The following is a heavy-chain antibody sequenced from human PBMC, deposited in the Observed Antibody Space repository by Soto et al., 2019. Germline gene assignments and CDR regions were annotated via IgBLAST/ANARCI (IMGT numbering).Heavy chain of an antibody. V-gene: IGHV3-30*04. J-gene: IGHJ5*01. CDR3: ARTRNGGVADSFDS. Sequence: GGSLRLSCAASGFTFSRHAIHWVRLTPGRGLEWVLAISRDGSYIYYTDSVKGRFTVSRDNSKNTVFVQMNRLIPDDTALYFCARTRNGGVADSFDSWGQGTRVTVS. CDR2: ISRDGSYI. D-gene: IGHD3-3*01. CDR1: GFTFSRHA.